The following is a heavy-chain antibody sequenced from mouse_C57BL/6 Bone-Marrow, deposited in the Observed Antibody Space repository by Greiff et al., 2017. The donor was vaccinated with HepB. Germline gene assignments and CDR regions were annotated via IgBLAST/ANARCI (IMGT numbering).Heavy chain of an antibody. CDR3: AREIPYYYGSSYENY. D-gene: IGHD1-1*01. V-gene: IGHV1-81*01. CDR1: GYTFTSYG. Sequence: VQLQQSGAGLARPGASVKLSCKASGYTFTSYGISWVKQRTGQGLEWIGEIYPRSGNTYYNEKFKGKATLTADKSSSTAYMELRSLTSEDSAVYFCAREIPYYYGSSYENYWGQGTTLTVSS. CDR2: IYPRSGNT. J-gene: IGHJ2*01.